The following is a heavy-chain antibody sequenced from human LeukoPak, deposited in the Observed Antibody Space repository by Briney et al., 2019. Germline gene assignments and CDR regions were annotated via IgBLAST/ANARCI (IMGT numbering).Heavy chain of an antibody. CDR2: ISSSGST. D-gene: IGHD3-22*01. Sequence: SETLSLTCTVSGDSFSSGDYYWSWLRQPAGKGLEGFGRISSSGSTNYNPSLKSRVTISVDTSKNQFSLKLSSVTAADTAVYFCARGPYSYDSSGAFDIWGQGTMVTVSS. CDR1: GDSFSSGDYY. V-gene: IGHV4-61*02. CDR3: ARGPYSYDSSGAFDI. J-gene: IGHJ3*02.